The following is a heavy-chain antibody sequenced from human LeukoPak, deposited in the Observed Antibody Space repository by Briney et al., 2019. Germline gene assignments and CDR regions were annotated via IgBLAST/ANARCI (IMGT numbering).Heavy chain of an antibody. V-gene: IGHV1-18*04. Sequence: ASVKVSCKASGYTFTDYYIHWVRQAPGQGLEWMGWISAYNGNTNYAQKLQGRVTMTTDTSTSTAYMELRSLRSDDTAVYYCARDLYGYSYGLPWGQGTLVTVSS. CDR2: ISAYNGNT. D-gene: IGHD5-18*01. J-gene: IGHJ4*02. CDR1: GYTFTDYY. CDR3: ARDLYGYSYGLP.